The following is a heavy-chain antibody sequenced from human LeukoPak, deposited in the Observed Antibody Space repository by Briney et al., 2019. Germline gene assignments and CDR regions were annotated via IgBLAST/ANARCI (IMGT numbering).Heavy chain of an antibody. J-gene: IGHJ4*02. V-gene: IGHV3-23*01. D-gene: IGHD6-19*01. Sequence: GRSLRLSCAASGFTFSSYAMHWVRQAPGKGLEWVAAIRGNGATTDYADSVKGRFTISRDNSKSTLYLQMNSLRAEDTAVYYCAKAYHDSGCLIDYWGQGTLVTVSS. CDR2: IRGNGATT. CDR3: AKAYHDSGCLIDY. CDR1: GFTFSSYA.